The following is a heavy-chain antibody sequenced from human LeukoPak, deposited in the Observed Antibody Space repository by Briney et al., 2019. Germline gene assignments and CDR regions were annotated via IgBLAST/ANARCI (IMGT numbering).Heavy chain of an antibody. V-gene: IGHV3-30*03. D-gene: IGHD6-19*01. Sequence: GRSLRLSCAASGLTFSSYGMHWVRQAPGKGLEWVAVISYDGSNKYYADSVKGRFTISRDNSKNTLYLQMNSLRAEDTAVYYCATKQWLVRTPPSGYWGQGTLVTVSS. J-gene: IGHJ4*02. CDR3: ATKQWLVRTPPSGY. CDR2: ISYDGSNK. CDR1: GLTFSSYG.